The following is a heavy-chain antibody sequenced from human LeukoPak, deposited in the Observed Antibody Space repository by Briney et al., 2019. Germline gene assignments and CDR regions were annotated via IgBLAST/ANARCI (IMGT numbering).Heavy chain of an antibody. J-gene: IGHJ6*03. D-gene: IGHD6-19*01. V-gene: IGHV1-8*01. CDR2: MNPNSGNT. Sequence: ASVKVSCKASGYTFTSYDINWVRQATGPGLEWMGWMNPNSGNTGYAQKFQGRVTMTRNTSISTAYMELSSLRSEDTAVYYCARGLAGPLYYYYYYMDVWGKGTTVTISS. CDR1: GYTFTSYD. CDR3: ARGLAGPLYYYYYYMDV.